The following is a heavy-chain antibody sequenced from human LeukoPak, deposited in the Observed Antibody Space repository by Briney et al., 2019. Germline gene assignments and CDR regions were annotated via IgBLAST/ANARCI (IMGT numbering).Heavy chain of an antibody. CDR2: IWYDGSNK. CDR3: ARGPPGYYGMDV. CDR1: GFTFSSYG. V-gene: IGHV3-33*01. J-gene: IGHJ6*02. Sequence: GGSLRLSCAASGFTFSSYGMHWVRQAPGKGLEWVAVIWYDGSNKYYADSVKSRFTISRDNSKNTLYLQMNSLRAEDTAVYYCARGPPGYYGMDVWGQGTTVTVSS.